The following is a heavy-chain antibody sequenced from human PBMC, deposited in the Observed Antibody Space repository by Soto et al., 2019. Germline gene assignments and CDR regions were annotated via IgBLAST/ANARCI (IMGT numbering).Heavy chain of an antibody. CDR2: IRNKASGGTT. CDR3: NMWQGNAQSNFEY. J-gene: IGHJ4*02. V-gene: IGHV3-49*04. CDR1: GFSFDDYF. D-gene: IGHD2-2*01. Sequence: SLIVSCTSSGFSFDDYFMTLVLQAPGKGLELVGSIRNKASGGTTEYAASVKGRSTISRDDSKSIAYLQMNSLKTDDTAVYYCNMWQGNAQSNFEYWGQGTLVTVSS.